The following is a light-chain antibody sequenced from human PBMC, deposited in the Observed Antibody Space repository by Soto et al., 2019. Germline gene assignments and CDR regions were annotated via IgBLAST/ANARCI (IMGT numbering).Light chain of an antibody. V-gene: IGKV1-39*01. CDR3: QQSYSTPLT. CDR2: AAS. CDR1: QSISNY. J-gene: IGKJ3*01. Sequence: DLRMTQSPSSLSASVGDRVTITCRASQSISNYLNWYQQKPGKAPKLLIYAASSWQSGVPSRFSGSGSGTDFTLTINSLQPEDFATYYCQQSYSTPLTFGPGTKVDIK.